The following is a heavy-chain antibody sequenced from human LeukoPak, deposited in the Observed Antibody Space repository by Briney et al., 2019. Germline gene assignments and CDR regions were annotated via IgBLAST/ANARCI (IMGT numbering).Heavy chain of an antibody. CDR2: ISGSGDST. V-gene: IGHV3-23*01. CDR1: GFTFRSYG. Sequence: SGGTLRVSCAASGFTFRSYGMTWVRQAPGKGLEWVSAISGSGDSTYYADSVKGRFTISRDNSRNTLYLQMNSLRAGDTAVYYCAKSFRSTSLDYWGQGTLVTVSS. CDR3: AKSFRSTSLDY. J-gene: IGHJ4*02. D-gene: IGHD2-2*01.